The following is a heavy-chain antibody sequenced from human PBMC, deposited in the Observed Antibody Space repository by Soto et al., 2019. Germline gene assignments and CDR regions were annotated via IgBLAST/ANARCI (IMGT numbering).Heavy chain of an antibody. V-gene: IGHV4-34*01. J-gene: IGHJ5*02. CDR2: INHSGST. D-gene: IGHD6-6*01. CDR1: GGSFSGYY. CDR3: ARLLIAARINWFDP. Sequence: TLSLTCAVYGGSFSGYYWSWIRQPPGKGLEWIGEINHSGSTNYNPSLKSRVTISVDTSKNQFSLKLSSVTAADTAVYYCARLLIAARINWFDPWGQGTPVTVSS.